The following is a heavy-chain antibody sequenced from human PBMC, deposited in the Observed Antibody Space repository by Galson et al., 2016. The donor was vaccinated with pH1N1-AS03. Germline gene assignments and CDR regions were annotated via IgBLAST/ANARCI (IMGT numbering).Heavy chain of an antibody. Sequence: SLRLSCAASGFTFRSYWMSWVRQAPGKGLEWVANIKEDGSEKYFVASVKGRFTIPRDNAKNSLYLQMDSLRAEDTAVYYCAQSIVGRFTYYLDKWGQGTLVTVSS. CDR3: AQSIVGRFTYYLDK. CDR1: GFTFRSYW. CDR2: IKEDGSEK. D-gene: IGHD1-26*01. V-gene: IGHV3-7*01. J-gene: IGHJ4*02.